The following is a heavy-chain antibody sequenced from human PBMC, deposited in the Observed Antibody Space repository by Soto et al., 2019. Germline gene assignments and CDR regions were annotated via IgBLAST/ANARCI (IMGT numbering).Heavy chain of an antibody. Sequence: PGGSLRLSCEASGFTFSTFSMSWVRQSPGKGLEWVSSICGSSDNIYNADSMKGRFTLSTDNSKNSLYLQMNNLRAEDTAVYYCARTYGDYGLGYYNYYYMDVWGKGTTVTVSS. CDR2: ICGSSDNI. D-gene: IGHD4-17*01. J-gene: IGHJ6*03. CDR3: ARTYGDYGLGYYNYYYMDV. V-gene: IGHV3-23*01. CDR1: GFTFSTFS.